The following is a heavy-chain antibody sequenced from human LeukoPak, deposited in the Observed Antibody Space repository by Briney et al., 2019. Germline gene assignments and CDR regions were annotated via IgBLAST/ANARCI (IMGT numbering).Heavy chain of an antibody. J-gene: IGHJ5*02. CDR3: AKDRYGWFDP. V-gene: IGHV3-30*02. CDR1: GFTFSSYG. Sequence: GGSLRLSCAASGFTFSSYGMHWVRQAPGKGLEWVAFIRYDGSNKYYADSVKGRFTISRDNSKNTLYLRMNSLRAEDSAVYYCAKDRYGWFDPWGQGTLVTVSS. D-gene: IGHD1-1*01. CDR2: IRYDGSNK.